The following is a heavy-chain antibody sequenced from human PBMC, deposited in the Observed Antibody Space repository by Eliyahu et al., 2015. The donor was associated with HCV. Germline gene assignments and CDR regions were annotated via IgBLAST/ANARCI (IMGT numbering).Heavy chain of an antibody. V-gene: IGHV3-30*18. CDR3: AKDQVLVEYALGDGMDV. D-gene: IGHD2-8*02. CDR2: VSYDGRHK. Sequence: QVHLEESGGGVXQPGRXLRLSCAAXGFXFPXYGMHWVRQAPGKGLGWVAVVSYDGRHKYYADSVKGRFTISRDNSNNTLYLQMDSLRAEDTAVYYCAKDQVLVEYALGDGMDVWGQGTTVTVS. CDR1: GFXFPXYG. J-gene: IGHJ6*02.